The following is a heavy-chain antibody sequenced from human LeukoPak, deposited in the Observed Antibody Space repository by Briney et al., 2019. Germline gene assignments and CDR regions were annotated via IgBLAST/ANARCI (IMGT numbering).Heavy chain of an antibody. Sequence: PSETLSLTCAVYGGSFSGYYWSWIRQPPGKGLEWIGEINHSGSTNYNPSLKSRVTISVDTSKNQFSLKLSSVTAADTAVYYCARHYYDSSGYLWGQGTLVTVSS. J-gene: IGHJ4*02. CDR2: INHSGST. V-gene: IGHV4-34*01. D-gene: IGHD3-22*01. CDR1: GGSFSGYY. CDR3: ARHYYDSSGYL.